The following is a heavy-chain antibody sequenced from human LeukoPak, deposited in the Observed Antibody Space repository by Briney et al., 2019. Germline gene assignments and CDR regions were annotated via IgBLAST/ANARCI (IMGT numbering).Heavy chain of an antibody. V-gene: IGHV3-13*04. D-gene: IGHD3-10*01. CDR3: ARDRGGGTFDI. CDR1: GFTFSSYD. Sequence: PGGSLRLSCAASGFTFSSYDMHWVRQGTGKGLEWVSAIGTAGDTYYPGSVKGRFTTSRENAKNSLYLQMNSLRVGDTAVYYCARDRGGGTFDIWGQGTMVTASS. CDR2: IGTAGDT. J-gene: IGHJ3*02.